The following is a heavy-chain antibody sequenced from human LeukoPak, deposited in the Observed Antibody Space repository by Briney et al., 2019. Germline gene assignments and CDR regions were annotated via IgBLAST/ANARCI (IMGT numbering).Heavy chain of an antibody. J-gene: IGHJ5*02. D-gene: IGHD6-13*01. CDR3: ARLMGSSWYNWFDP. CDR1: GGTFSSYA. CDR2: IIPILGIA. V-gene: IGHV1-69*10. Sequence: ASVKVSCKASGGTFSSYAISWVRQAPGQGLEWMGRIIPILGIANYAQKFQGRVTITADKSTSTAYMELSSLRSEDTAVYYCARLMGSSWYNWFDPWGQGTLVTVSS.